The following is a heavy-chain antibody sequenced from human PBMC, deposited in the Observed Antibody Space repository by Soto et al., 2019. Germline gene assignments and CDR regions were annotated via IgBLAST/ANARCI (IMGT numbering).Heavy chain of an antibody. CDR3: ARRKLNSSSWYWDYYYYYGMDV. J-gene: IGHJ6*02. D-gene: IGHD6-13*01. Sequence: ASVKVSCKASGYTFTGYYMHWVRQAPGQGLEWMGWINPNSGGTNYAQKFQGRVTMTRDTSISTAYMELSGLRSDDTAVYYCARRKLNSSSWYWDYYYYYGMDVWGQGTTVTVSS. V-gene: IGHV1-2*02. CDR1: GYTFTGYY. CDR2: INPNSGGT.